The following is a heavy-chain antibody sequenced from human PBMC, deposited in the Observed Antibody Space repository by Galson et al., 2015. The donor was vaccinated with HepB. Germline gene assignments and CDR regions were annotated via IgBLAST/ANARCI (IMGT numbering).Heavy chain of an antibody. CDR3: ARALYYGSGSYYSYYYYMDV. CDR1: GFTFSSYD. V-gene: IGHV3-13*01. Sequence: SLRLSCAASGFTFSSYDMHWVRQATGKGLEWVSAIGTAGDTYYPGSVKGRFTISRENAKNSLYLQMNSLRAGDTAVYYCARALYYGSGSYYSYYYYMDVWGKGTTVTVSS. D-gene: IGHD3-10*01. CDR2: IGTAGDT. J-gene: IGHJ6*03.